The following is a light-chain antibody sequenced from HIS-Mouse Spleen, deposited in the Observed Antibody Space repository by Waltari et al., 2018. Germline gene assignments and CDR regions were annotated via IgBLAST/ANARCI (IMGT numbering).Light chain of an antibody. CDR2: AAS. CDR3: QQYYSYPWT. V-gene: IGKV1-8*01. J-gene: IGKJ1*01. Sequence: AIRMTQSPSSLSASTGDRVTITCRASQGISSYLAWYQQKPGKAPKLLIYAASTLQSGVPSRFSGSASGTDFTLTISCLQSEDFATYYCQQYYSYPWTFGQGTKVEIK. CDR1: QGISSY.